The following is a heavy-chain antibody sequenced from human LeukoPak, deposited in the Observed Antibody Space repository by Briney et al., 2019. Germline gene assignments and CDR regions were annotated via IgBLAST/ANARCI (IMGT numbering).Heavy chain of an antibody. V-gene: IGHV1-69*13. CDR1: GGTFSSYA. CDR2: IIPIFGTA. J-gene: IGHJ3*02. D-gene: IGHD2/OR15-2a*01. CDR3: ARATSFRFYDAFDI. Sequence: GASVKVSCKASGGTFSSYAISWVRQAPGQGLEWMGGIIPIFGTANYAQKFQGRVTITADESTSTAYMELSSLRSEDTAVYYCARATSFRFYDAFDIWGQGATVTVSS.